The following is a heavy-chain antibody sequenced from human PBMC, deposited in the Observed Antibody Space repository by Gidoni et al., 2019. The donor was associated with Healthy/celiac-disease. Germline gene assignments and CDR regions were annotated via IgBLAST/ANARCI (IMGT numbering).Heavy chain of an antibody. Sequence: EVQLVESGGGLVTPGGSLRLSCAPSGFTFSRYRMNWVRQAPGKGLEWVSSISSSSSYIYYADSVKGRFTISRDNAKNSLYLQMNSLRAEDTAVYYCARASWGAGGYWGQGTLVTVSS. CDR1: GFTFSRYR. V-gene: IGHV3-21*01. CDR3: ARASWGAGGY. CDR2: ISSSSSYI. D-gene: IGHD1-26*01. J-gene: IGHJ4*02.